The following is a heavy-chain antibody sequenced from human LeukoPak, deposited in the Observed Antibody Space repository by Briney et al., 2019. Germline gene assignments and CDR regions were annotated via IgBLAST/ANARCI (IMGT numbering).Heavy chain of an antibody. CDR3: AREGGFYRPLDY. CDR2: VHLDGRT. D-gene: IGHD6-25*01. V-gene: IGHV4-34*10. Sequence: SETLSLTCAVYGGSFSGYHWSWIRQPPGKGLEWIGEVHLDGRTNFNPSLKSRLTMSVDLSENHVSLKLTSVTAADTAVYYCAREGGFYRPLDYSGQGTLVTVSS. J-gene: IGHJ4*02. CDR1: GGSFSGYH.